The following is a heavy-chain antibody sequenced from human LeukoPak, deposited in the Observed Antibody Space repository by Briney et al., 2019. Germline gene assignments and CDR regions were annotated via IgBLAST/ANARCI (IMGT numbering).Heavy chain of an antibody. Sequence: GGSLRLPCAASGFTFSSYAMSWVRQAPGKGLEWVSAISGCGGSTYYADSVKGRFTISRDNSKNTLYLQMNSLRAEDTAVYYCAKDLFDSSSWYTSPPDYWGQGTLVTVSS. CDR3: AKDLFDSSSWYTSPPDY. V-gene: IGHV3-23*01. D-gene: IGHD6-13*01. J-gene: IGHJ4*02. CDR1: GFTFSSYA. CDR2: ISGCGGST.